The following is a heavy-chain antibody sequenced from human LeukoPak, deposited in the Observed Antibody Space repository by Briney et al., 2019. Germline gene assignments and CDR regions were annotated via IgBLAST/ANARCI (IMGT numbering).Heavy chain of an antibody. CDR3: ARESMHGYYFDY. D-gene: IGHD2/OR15-2a*01. CDR1: GFTFISYW. Sequence: PGGSLRLSCEASGFTFISYWMHWVRHAPGMGLVWVSRINSDESSTSYADSVKGRFTISRDNAKNTLYLQMNSLRAEDTAVYYCARESMHGYYFDYWGQGTLVTVSS. CDR2: INSDESST. J-gene: IGHJ4*02. V-gene: IGHV3-74*01.